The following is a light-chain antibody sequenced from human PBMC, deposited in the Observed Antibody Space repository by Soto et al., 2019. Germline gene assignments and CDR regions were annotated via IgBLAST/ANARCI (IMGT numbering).Light chain of an antibody. V-gene: IGKV3-20*01. CDR2: GAS. CDR1: QSVRSNY. CDR3: QQYGSSPLT. J-gene: IGKJ4*01. Sequence: EIVLTQSPGTLSLSPGESATLSCRASQSVRSNYLAWYQQKPGQAPRLLIFGASNRATGIPPRFSGRGSGTDFTLTISRLEPDDFAVYYCQQYGSSPLTFGGGTKVDIK.